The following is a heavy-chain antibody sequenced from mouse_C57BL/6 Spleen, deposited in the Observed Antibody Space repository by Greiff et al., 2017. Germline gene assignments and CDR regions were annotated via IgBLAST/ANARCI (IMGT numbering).Heavy chain of an antibody. V-gene: IGHV1-62-2*01. D-gene: IGHD1-1*01. Sequence: QVQLQQSGAELVKPGASVKLSCKASGYTFTEYTIHWVKQRSGQGLEWIGWFYPGSGGIRYNEKFKDKATLTADKSSSTVYMELSRLTSEDSAVYLCARHEGRGNYGSRFYAMDYWGQGTSVTVSS. CDR2: FYPGSGGI. J-gene: IGHJ4*01. CDR1: GYTFTEYT. CDR3: ARHEGRGNYGSRFYAMDY.